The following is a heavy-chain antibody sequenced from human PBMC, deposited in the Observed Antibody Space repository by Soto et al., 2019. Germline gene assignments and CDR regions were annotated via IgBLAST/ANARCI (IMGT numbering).Heavy chain of an antibody. CDR3: ARDPWVGDIGDY. Sequence: DVQLVESGGGLVLRGESLRLYCAASGFTVGSAYMSWVRQAPGKGLEWVAGIYSGGNTYYADSVKGRFTISRDTSKNRLYLQMNSLRAEDAAIYYCARDPWVGDIGDYWGQGTLVTVSS. V-gene: IGHV3-66*01. CDR1: GFTVGSAY. CDR2: IYSGGNT. J-gene: IGHJ4*02. D-gene: IGHD4-17*01.